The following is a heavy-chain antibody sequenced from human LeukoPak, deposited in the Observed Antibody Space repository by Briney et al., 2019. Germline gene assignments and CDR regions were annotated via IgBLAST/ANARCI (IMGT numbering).Heavy chain of an antibody. Sequence: SETLSLTCSVSGDSIASTIYYWGWIRQPPGKGLEWIGNIYYSGSTYYTPSLKSRVIISIDTSKNQFSLKLSSVTAADTAVYYCARHKGVVPADFDYWGQGTLVTVSS. J-gene: IGHJ4*02. CDR2: IYYSGST. CDR3: ARHKGVVPADFDY. CDR1: GDSIASTIYY. D-gene: IGHD2-2*01. V-gene: IGHV4-39*01.